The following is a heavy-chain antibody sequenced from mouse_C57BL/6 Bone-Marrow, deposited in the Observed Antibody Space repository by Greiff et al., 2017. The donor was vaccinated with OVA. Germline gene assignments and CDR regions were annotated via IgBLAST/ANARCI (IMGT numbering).Heavy chain of an antibody. V-gene: IGHV1-67*01. Sequence: VQLVESGPELVRPGVSVKISCKGSGYTFTDYAMHWVKQSHAKSLEWIGVISTYYGDASYNQKFKDKATMTVEKSSSTAYMELARLTSKDSAVYYCSRGFYYHPDYWGQGTTLTVSS. J-gene: IGHJ2*01. CDR3: SRGFYYHPDY. CDR2: ISTYYGDA. D-gene: IGHD2-1*01. CDR1: GYTFTDYA.